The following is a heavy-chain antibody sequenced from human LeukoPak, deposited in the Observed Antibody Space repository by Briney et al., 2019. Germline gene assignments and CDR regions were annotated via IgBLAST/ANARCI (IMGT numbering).Heavy chain of an antibody. CDR2: INSDGSST. CDR3: STGSRHAFDI. CDR1: GFTFSSYW. V-gene: IGHV3-74*01. D-gene: IGHD1-14*01. J-gene: IGHJ3*02. Sequence: PGGSLRLSCAASGFTFSSYWMHWVRQVPGKGLVWVSRINSDGSSTSYADSVKGRFTISRDNAKNTLYVQMNSLRAEDTAVYYCSTGSRHAFDIWGRGTRVRVSS.